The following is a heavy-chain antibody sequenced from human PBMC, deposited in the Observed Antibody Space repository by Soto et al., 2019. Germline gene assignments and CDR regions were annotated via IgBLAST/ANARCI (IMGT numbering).Heavy chain of an antibody. CDR3: ARLHYVTIFGVVYGMDV. V-gene: IGHV5-10-1*01. CDR2: IDPSDSYT. Sequence: GESLKISCKGSGYSFTSYWISWVRQMPGKGLEWMGRIDPSDSYTNYSPSFQGHVTISADKSISTAYLQWSSLKASDTAMYYCARLHYVTIFGVVYGMDVWGQGTTVTVSS. D-gene: IGHD3-3*01. CDR1: GYSFTSYW. J-gene: IGHJ6*02.